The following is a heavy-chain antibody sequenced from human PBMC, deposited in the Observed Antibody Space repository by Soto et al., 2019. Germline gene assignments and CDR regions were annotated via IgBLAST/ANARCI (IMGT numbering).Heavy chain of an antibody. CDR2: IWFDGSNE. J-gene: IGHJ3*02. D-gene: IGHD3-10*01. CDR3: AREGGSGSYYAFDI. CDR1: GFTFSNYG. V-gene: IGHV3-33*01. Sequence: QEQLVESGGGVVQTGRSLRLSCAASGFTFSNYGIHWVRQAPGKGLEWVAVIWFDGSNEYYADSVKGRFSTSRDNSKNTVYLQMNSLRADDTAVYYCAREGGSGSYYAFDIWGQGTMVTVSS.